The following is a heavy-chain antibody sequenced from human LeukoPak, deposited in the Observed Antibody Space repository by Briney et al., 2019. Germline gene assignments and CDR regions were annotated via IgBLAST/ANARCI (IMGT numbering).Heavy chain of an antibody. CDR3: AKSFPTVVGGGRDFDY. CDR2: ISGSGGST. Sequence: AGSLRLSCAASGFTFSSYAMSWVRQAPGKGLEWVSAISGSGGSTYYADSAKGRFTISRDNSKNTLYLQMNSLRAEDTAVYYCAKSFPTVVGGGRDFDYWGQGTMVTVSS. J-gene: IGHJ4*02. D-gene: IGHD4-23*01. V-gene: IGHV3-23*01. CDR1: GFTFSSYA.